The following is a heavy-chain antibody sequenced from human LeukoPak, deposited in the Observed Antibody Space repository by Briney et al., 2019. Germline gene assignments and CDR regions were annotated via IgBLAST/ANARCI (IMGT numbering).Heavy chain of an antibody. CDR1: GFTFSSYD. J-gene: IGHJ6*04. CDR3: AELGITMIGGV. V-gene: IGHV3-48*03. CDR2: ISTSGNTI. D-gene: IGHD3-10*02. Sequence: GGSLRLSCAASGFTFSSYDMNWLRQAPGKGLEWVSYISTSGNTIYYADSVKGRFTISRDNAKNSLYLQMNSLRAEDTAVYYCAELGITMIGGVWGKGTTVTISS.